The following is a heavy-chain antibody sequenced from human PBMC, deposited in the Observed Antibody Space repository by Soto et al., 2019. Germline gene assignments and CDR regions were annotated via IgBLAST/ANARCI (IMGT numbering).Heavy chain of an antibody. D-gene: IGHD5-18*01. CDR2: ISSSSSYI. V-gene: IGHV3-21*01. J-gene: IGHJ1*01. CDR1: GFTFSSYS. Sequence: EVQLVESGGGLVKPGGSLRLSCAASGFTFSSYSMNWVRQAPGKGLEWVSSISSSSSYIYYADSVKGRFTISRDNAKNSLYLQMKRLRAEDTAVYYCARDIGIRTEIQHWGQGTLVTVSS. CDR3: ARDIGIRTEIQH.